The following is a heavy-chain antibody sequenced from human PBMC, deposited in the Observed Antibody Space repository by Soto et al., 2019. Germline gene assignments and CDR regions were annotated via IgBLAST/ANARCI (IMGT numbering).Heavy chain of an antibody. CDR1: RFTFSSYT. J-gene: IGHJ4*02. D-gene: IGHD6-13*01. CDR2: VSGNGDST. Sequence: EVQLLESGGGLVQPGGSLRLSCAASRFTFSSYTMAWVRQAPGKGLEWVSSVSGNGDSTYYADSVTGRFTISRDNSKNTLYLQMNSLRAEDTALYYCAKGTNSISWLTDYWGQGTLVTVSS. V-gene: IGHV3-23*01. CDR3: AKGTNSISWLTDY.